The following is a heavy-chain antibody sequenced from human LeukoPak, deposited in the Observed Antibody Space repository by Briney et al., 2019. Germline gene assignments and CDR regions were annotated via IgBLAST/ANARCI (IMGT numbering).Heavy chain of an antibody. CDR1: GFTFSLYV. J-gene: IGHJ3*02. CDR2: ISKNGDST. V-gene: IGHV3-64D*06. CDR3: LARPDAYDI. Sequence: GGSLRLSCSASGFTFSLYVMHWVRQALGKGLEYVSGISKNGDSTYYADSVKGRFTISRDNSKNTLYFRMSSLRTEDTAVYYCLARPDAYDIWGQGTMVTVSS.